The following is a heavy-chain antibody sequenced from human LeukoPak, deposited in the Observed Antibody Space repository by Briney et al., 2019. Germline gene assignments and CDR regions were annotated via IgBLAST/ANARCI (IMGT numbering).Heavy chain of an antibody. CDR3: ARFPVADPFDY. CDR1: GGSISSGDYY. V-gene: IGHV4-30-4*08. Sequence: SETLSLTCTVSGGSISSGDYYWSWIRQPPGKGLEWIGYIYYSGSTYYNPSLKSRVTISVDTSKNQFSLKLSSVTAADTAVYYCARFPVADPFDYWGQGTLVTVSS. J-gene: IGHJ4*02. CDR2: IYYSGST. D-gene: IGHD6-19*01.